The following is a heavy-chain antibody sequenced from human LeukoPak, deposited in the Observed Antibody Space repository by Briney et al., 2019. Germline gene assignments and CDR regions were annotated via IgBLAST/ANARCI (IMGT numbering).Heavy chain of an antibody. D-gene: IGHD2-15*01. Sequence: GGSLRLSCAASGFTFSSYSINWVRQAPGKGLEWVSAISESSNYTYYADSVKGRFTISRDNAKNTLYLQMNSLGAEDTVVYYGARELCSDGTCYWSFYFWGQGTLVTVSS. CDR1: GFTFSSYS. J-gene: IGHJ4*02. CDR2: ISESSNYT. CDR3: ARELCSDGTCYWSFYF. V-gene: IGHV3-21*04.